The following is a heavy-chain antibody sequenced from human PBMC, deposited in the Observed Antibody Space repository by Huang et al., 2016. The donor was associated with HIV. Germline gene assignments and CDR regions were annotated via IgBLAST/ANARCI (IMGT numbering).Heavy chain of an antibody. CDR2: SIPTLGTA. J-gene: IGHJ4*02. Sequence: QVQLVQSGAEVKKPGSSVKVSCKASGGSFRNFAIGWVRQAPGQGLEWMGGSIPTLGTANYAQKVQGRVTIIADESTSTAYMELSSLRSEDTAVYYCATVDYYDTSGPQRGYFDNWGQGTLVTVSS. V-gene: IGHV1-69*01. CDR3: ATVDYYDTSGPQRGYFDN. CDR1: GGSFRNFA. D-gene: IGHD3-22*01.